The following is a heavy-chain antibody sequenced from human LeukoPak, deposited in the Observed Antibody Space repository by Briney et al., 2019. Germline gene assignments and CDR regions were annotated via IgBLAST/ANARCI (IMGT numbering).Heavy chain of an antibody. V-gene: IGHV4-61*02. CDR3: ARGSDSSGYYLVGEYFQH. CDR1: GGSISSGSYY. Sequence: SETLSLTCTVSGGSISSGSYYWRWIRQPAGKGLEWIGRIYTSGSTNYNPSLKSRFTISVDTSKNQFSLKLSSVTAADTAVYYCARGSDSSGYYLVGEYFQHWGQGTLVTVSS. CDR2: IYTSGST. J-gene: IGHJ1*01. D-gene: IGHD3-22*01.